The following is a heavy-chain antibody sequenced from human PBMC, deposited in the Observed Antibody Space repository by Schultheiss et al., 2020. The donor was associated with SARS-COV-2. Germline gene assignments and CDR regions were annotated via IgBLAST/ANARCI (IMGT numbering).Heavy chain of an antibody. CDR3: VRDRSWWTPYNCFDL. D-gene: IGHD2-15*01. Sequence: GGSLRLSCAGSGFSFSKDDIHWVRQAPGKGLEWVSYISSSSNAIYYGDSVKGRFTISRDNAKNSLFLQMDSLTAEDTAVYYCVRDRSWWTPYNCFDLWGRGTLVTVSS. J-gene: IGHJ5*02. CDR1: GFSFSKDD. CDR2: ISSSSNAI. V-gene: IGHV3-48*04.